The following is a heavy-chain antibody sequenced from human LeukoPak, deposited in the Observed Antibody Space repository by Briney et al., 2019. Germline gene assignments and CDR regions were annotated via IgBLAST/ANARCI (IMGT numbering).Heavy chain of an antibody. CDR3: ARVVVVPAAMLYYYYYGMDV. Sequence: SETLSLTCAVYGGSFSGYYWSWIRQPPGKGLEWIGKINHSGSTNYNPSLKSRVTISVDTSKNQFSLKLSSVTAADTAVYYCARVVVVPAAMLYYYYYGMDVWGQGTTVTVSS. CDR2: INHSGST. CDR1: GGSFSGYY. D-gene: IGHD2-2*01. V-gene: IGHV4-34*01. J-gene: IGHJ6*02.